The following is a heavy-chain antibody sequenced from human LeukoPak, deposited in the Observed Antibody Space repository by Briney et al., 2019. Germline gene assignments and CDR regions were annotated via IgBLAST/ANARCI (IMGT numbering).Heavy chain of an antibody. J-gene: IGHJ4*02. CDR1: GFSFSTYW. D-gene: IGHD5-18*01. Sequence: GGSLSLSCAASGFSFSTYWMNWVRQPPGKGLEWVANIMRDGSEKYYVDSVKGRFTISRDNAKNSLYLQMNSRRAEDTAVYYCARDPSRGYSYGYADYWGQGSLVTVSS. V-gene: IGHV3-7*01. CDR3: ARDPSRGYSYGYADY. CDR2: IMRDGSEK.